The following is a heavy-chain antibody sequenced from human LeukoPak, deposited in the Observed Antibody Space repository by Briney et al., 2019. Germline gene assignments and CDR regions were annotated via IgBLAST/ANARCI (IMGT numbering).Heavy chain of an antibody. CDR3: ARDLGVRGWNWFDP. Sequence: PSETLSLTCTVSGGSISSYYWSWIRQPPGKGLEWIGYIYYSGSTNYNPSLKSRVTISVDTSKNQFSLKLSSVTAADTAVYYCARDLGVRGWNWFDPWGQGTLVTVSS. D-gene: IGHD3-10*01. CDR2: IYYSGST. CDR1: GGSISSYY. V-gene: IGHV4-59*01. J-gene: IGHJ5*02.